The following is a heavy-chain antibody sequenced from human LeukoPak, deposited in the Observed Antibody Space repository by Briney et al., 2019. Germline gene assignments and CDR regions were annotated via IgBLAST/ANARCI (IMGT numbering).Heavy chain of an antibody. CDR2: IIPIFGTA. D-gene: IGHD3-10*01. CDR1: GGTFSSYA. CDR3: ARGRTNLLWFGELFH. V-gene: IGHV1-69*13. J-gene: IGHJ4*02. Sequence: PGASVKVSCKASGGTFSSYAISWVRQAPGQGLEWMGGIIPIFGTANYVQNFQGRVTITADESTSTAYMELSSLRSEDTAVYYCARGRTNLLWFGELFHWGQGTLVTVSS.